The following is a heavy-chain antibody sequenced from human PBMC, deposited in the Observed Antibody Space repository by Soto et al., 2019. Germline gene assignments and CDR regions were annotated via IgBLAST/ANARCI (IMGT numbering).Heavy chain of an antibody. V-gene: IGHV3-11*01. Sequence: GGSLRLSCAASGFSLRDYYMTWVRQAPGKGLELLSYISPGGDIIKYADPVKGRFIISRDNAKNSLYLHMNSLRAEDTAVYYCTRDPRMTDFWGQGTLVTVSS. CDR2: ISPGGDII. J-gene: IGHJ4*02. CDR1: GFSLRDYY. CDR3: TRDPRMTDF.